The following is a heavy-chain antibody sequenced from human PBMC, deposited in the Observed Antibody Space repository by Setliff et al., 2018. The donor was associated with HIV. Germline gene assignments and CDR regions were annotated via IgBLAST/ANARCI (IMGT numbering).Heavy chain of an antibody. V-gene: IGHV4-4*08. CDR3: ARDLNWDPDY. J-gene: IGHJ4*02. CDR2: IYTSGST. D-gene: IGHD7-27*01. CDR1: GSSISGYY. Sequence: ASETLSLTCTVSGSSISGYYWSWIRQPPGKGLEWIGYIYTSGSTNYNPSLKNRVTISVDTSKNTFSLKLSSVAAADTAVYYCARDLNWDPDYWGRGTLVTVSS.